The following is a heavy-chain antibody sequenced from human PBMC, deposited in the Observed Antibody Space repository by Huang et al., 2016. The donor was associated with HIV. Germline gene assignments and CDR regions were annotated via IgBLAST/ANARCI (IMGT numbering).Heavy chain of an antibody. CDR3: TTWASSSAGGN. Sequence: EVQLVESGGGLVKPGGSLRLSCTASGVTCKNAWMGWVRQTEGAGVEGVGRIKSKNDGGTTDYASPVKGRCTMSRDDSRDTVYLQMSSLKSEDTGVYYCTTWASSSAGGNWGQGALVTVSS. CDR2: IKSKNDGGTT. CDR1: GVTCKNAW. V-gene: IGHV3-15*05. D-gene: IGHD6-25*01. J-gene: IGHJ4*02.